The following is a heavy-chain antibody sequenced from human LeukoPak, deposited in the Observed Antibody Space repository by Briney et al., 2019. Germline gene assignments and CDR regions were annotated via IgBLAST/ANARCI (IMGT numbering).Heavy chain of an antibody. CDR1: GGSISSHY. CDR2: IYYSGST. CDR3: ARQGITVAAPLDY. Sequence: SETLSLTFTVSGGSISSHYWSWIRQPPGKGLEWIGYIYYSGSTTYNPSLKSRVTISVDTSRNQFSLKLSSVTAADTAVYYCARQGITVAAPLDYWGQGTLVTVSS. V-gene: IGHV4-59*08. J-gene: IGHJ4*02. D-gene: IGHD6-19*01.